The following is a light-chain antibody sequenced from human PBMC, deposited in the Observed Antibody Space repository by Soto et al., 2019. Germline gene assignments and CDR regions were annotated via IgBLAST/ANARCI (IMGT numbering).Light chain of an antibody. CDR2: EVS. Sequence: QSVLTQPASVSGSPGQSITISCTGTSSDVGDYNYVSWYQQHPGKAPKLIIFEVSIRPSGVSVRFSGSKSGNTASLTISGLQTGDEADYYCSSYTSRPTLFVFGSGTKVTVL. J-gene: IGLJ1*01. V-gene: IGLV2-14*01. CDR1: SSDVGDYNY. CDR3: SSYTSRPTLFV.